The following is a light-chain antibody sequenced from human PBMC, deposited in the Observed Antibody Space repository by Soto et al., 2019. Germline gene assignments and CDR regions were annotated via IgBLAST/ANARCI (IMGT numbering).Light chain of an antibody. V-gene: IGLV2-23*03. CDR1: SRDVGSYNL. CDR3: CSYAGSSTFWV. J-gene: IGLJ3*02. Sequence: QSVLTQPASVSGSPGQSITMSCTGTSRDVGSYNLVSWYQQHPGKAPKLMIYEGSKRPSGVSNRFSGSKSGNTASLTISGLQAEDEADYYCCSYAGSSTFWVFGGGTKVTVL. CDR2: EGS.